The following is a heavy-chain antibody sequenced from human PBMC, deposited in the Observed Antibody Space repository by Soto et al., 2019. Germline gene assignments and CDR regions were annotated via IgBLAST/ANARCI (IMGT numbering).Heavy chain of an antibody. CDR2: IIPIFGTA. CDR1: GGTFSSYA. CDR3: ASRAGYCSSTSCYMYYYYGMDV. J-gene: IGHJ6*02. D-gene: IGHD2-2*02. Sequence: AVKVSCKASGGTFSSYAISWVRQAPGQGLEWMGGIIPIFGTANYAQKFQGRVTITADESTSTAYMELSSLRSEDTAVYYCASRAGYCSSTSCYMYYYYGMDVWGQGTPVTVSS. V-gene: IGHV1-69*13.